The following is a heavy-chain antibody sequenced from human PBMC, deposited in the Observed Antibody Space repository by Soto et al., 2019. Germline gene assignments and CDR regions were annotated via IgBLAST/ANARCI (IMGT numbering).Heavy chain of an antibody. Sequence: QVQLVESGGGVVQPGRSLRLSCAASGFTFSGYGMHWVRQAPGKGLEWVAVISYDGSNKYYADSVKDRFTISRDNSKNTLYLQMNSLRAEDTAVYYCVKVPDSSGWYYFDYWGQGTLVTVSS. J-gene: IGHJ4*02. CDR2: ISYDGSNK. D-gene: IGHD6-19*01. V-gene: IGHV3-30*18. CDR3: VKVPDSSGWYYFDY. CDR1: GFTFSGYG.